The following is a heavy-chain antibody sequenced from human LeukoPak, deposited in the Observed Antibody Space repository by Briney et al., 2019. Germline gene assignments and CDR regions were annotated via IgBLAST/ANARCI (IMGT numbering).Heavy chain of an antibody. CDR1: GGTFSSYA. D-gene: IGHD3-10*01. V-gene: IGHV1-69*05. J-gene: IGHJ6*03. Sequence: SVKVSCKASGGTFSSYAISWVRQAPGQGLEWMGGIIPIFGTANYAQKFQGRVTMTRDTSTNTVYMELSSLRSEDTAVYYCARGPSITMIRGGQWYYYMDVWGKGTTVTISS. CDR2: IIPIFGTA. CDR3: ARGPSITMIRGGQWYYYMDV.